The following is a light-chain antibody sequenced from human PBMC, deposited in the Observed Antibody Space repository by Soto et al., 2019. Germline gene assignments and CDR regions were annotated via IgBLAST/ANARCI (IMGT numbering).Light chain of an antibody. Sequence: QSVLTQPASVSGSPGQSITISCTGTSSDIGGYNFVSWYQHHPGKAPKLIIYEVKNRPSGVSNRFSGSKSGNTASLSISDLQADDEADYYCSSYTSVSIVVIFGGGTKLTV. CDR2: EVK. V-gene: IGLV2-14*01. CDR1: SSDIGGYNF. J-gene: IGLJ2*01. CDR3: SSYTSVSIVVI.